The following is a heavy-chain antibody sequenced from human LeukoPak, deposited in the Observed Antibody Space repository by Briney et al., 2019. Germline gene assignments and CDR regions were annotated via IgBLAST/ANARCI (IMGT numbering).Heavy chain of an antibody. CDR2: IYYSGST. CDR1: GGSISSYY. D-gene: IGHD6-19*01. V-gene: IGHV4-59*01. J-gene: IGHJ4*02. CDR3: ARGGGSGWYFLDY. Sequence: SETLSLTCTVSGGSISSYYWSWIRQPPGKGLGWIGYIYYSGSTNYNPSLKSRVTISVDTSKNQFSLKLSSVTAADTAVYYCARGGGSGWYFLDYWGQGTLVTVSS.